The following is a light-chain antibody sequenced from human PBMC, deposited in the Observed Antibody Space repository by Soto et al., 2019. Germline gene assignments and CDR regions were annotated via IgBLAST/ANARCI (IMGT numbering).Light chain of an antibody. J-gene: IGKJ2*01. CDR1: ERVSNSD. CDR2: ATS. Sequence: VLTQSPDTLSLSPGERATLSCRASERVSNSDLAWYQQKFGEAPRLLLSATSKRAASIPDRFSGSGSGTDFTLTISRVEPEDFGVYYCQQFGTSPPQTFGQGTKLEI. V-gene: IGKV3-20*01. CDR3: QQFGTSPPQT.